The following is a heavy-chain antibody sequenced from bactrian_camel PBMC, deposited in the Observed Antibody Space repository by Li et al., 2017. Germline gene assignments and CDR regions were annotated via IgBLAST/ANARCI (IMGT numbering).Heavy chain of an antibody. CDR3: APTADCGRDDDCRRREY. D-gene: IGHD1*01. Sequence: HVQLVESGGGSVQAGGSLTLTCVASGDTYRINCMGWFRQAPGKEREGVASSSSGALSLVYADSVKGRFTISRDNAKNAVYLLMNSLKPEDTAMYYCAPTADCGRDDDCRRREYWGKGTQVTVS. V-gene: IGHV3S53*01. CDR2: SSSGALSL. CDR1: GDTYRINC. J-gene: IGHJ4*01.